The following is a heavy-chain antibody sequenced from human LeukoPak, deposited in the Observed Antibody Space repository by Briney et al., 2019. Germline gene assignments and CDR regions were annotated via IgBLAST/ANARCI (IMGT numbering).Heavy chain of an antibody. Sequence: GGSLRLSCAASGFTFSSYGMHWVRQAPGKGLEWVSYISSSSSSSIYYADSVKGRFTISRDNAKNSLYLQMNSLRDEDTAVYYCAQKGGADNWGQGTLVSVSS. CDR2: ISSSSSSSI. CDR3: AQKGGADN. V-gene: IGHV3-48*02. CDR1: GFTFSSYG. J-gene: IGHJ4*02. D-gene: IGHD2-15*01.